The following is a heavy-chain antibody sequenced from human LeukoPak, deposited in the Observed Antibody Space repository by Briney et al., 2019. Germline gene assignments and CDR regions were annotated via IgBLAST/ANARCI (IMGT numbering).Heavy chain of an antibody. J-gene: IGHJ4*02. V-gene: IGHV3-33*01. CDR2: IWYDGSNK. CDR1: GFTFSSYG. CDR3: ARERPTLGPDIVVVVAAFDY. Sequence: HSGGSLRLSCAASGFTFSSYGMHWVRQAPGKGLEWVAVIWYDGSNKYYADSVKGRFTISRDNSKITLYLQMNSLRAEDTAVYYCARERPTLGPDIVVVVAAFDYWGQGTLVTVSS. D-gene: IGHD2-15*01.